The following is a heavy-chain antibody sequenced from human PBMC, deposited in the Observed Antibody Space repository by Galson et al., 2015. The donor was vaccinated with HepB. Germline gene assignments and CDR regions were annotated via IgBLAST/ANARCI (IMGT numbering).Heavy chain of an antibody. CDR2: IDTDTKNP. Sequence: SVKVSCKASGYTLTTYSMNWVRQAPGQGLEWMGWIDTDTKNPTYAHGFTGRFVFSLDTSVSTAYLQIYSLKAEDTAVYYCVRPLGGYSGRYYFAYWGQGTLVSVSS. CDR3: VRPLGGYSGRYYFAY. J-gene: IGHJ4*02. D-gene: IGHD3-10*01. V-gene: IGHV7-4-1*01. CDR1: GYTLTTYS.